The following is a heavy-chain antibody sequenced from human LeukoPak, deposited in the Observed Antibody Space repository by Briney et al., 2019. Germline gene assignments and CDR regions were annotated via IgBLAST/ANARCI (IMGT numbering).Heavy chain of an antibody. CDR2: INHSGST. CDR1: GGSFSGYY. V-gene: IGHV4-34*01. J-gene: IGHJ4*02. D-gene: IGHD5-18*01. CDR3: ARHRRAGIQLWMTYYFDY. Sequence: NPSETLSLTCAVYGGSFSGYYWSWIRQPPGKGLEWIGEINHSGSTNYNPSLKSRVTISVDTSKNQFSLKLSSVTAADTAVYYCARHRRAGIQLWMTYYFDYWGQGTLVTVSS.